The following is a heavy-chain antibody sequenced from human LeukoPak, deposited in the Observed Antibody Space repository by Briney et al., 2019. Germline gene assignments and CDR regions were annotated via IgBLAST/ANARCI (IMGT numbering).Heavy chain of an antibody. Sequence: PGGSLRLSCVASGFTVSSKYMSWVRQAPGKGLEWVSVIYSGGSTYYGESVKGRFTISRDNSKNSLYLQMISLRIEDTALYYCVKGPRYLSDLDAFDAWGQGTMVTVSA. CDR2: IYSGGST. CDR3: VKGPRYLSDLDAFDA. J-gene: IGHJ3*01. V-gene: IGHV3-53*05. D-gene: IGHD1-1*01. CDR1: GFTVSSKY.